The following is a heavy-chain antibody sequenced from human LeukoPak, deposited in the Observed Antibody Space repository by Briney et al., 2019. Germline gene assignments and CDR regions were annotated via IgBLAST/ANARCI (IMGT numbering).Heavy chain of an antibody. V-gene: IGHV3-33*01. CDR3: ARAPGGPLRYFDWPPDP. CDR1: GFTFSSYG. CDR2: IWYDESNK. Sequence: GGSLRLSCAASGFTFSSYGMHWVRQAPGKGLEWVAVIWYDESNKYYADSVKGRFTISRDNSKNTLYLQMNSLRAEDTAVYYCARAPGGPLRYFDWPPDPWGQGTLVTVSS. D-gene: IGHD3-9*01. J-gene: IGHJ5*02.